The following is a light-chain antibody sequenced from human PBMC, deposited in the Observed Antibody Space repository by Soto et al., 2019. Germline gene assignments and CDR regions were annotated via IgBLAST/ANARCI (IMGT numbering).Light chain of an antibody. V-gene: IGKV3-11*01. Sequence: EVVLTQSPATLSLSPGERATLSCRASQNVRTFLDWYQQKPGQAPRLLIYGASYRATGIPARFSGSGSGTDFTLTISSLEPEDFATYYCQKYNSALTFGGGTKVEIK. CDR2: GAS. CDR1: QNVRTF. J-gene: IGKJ4*01. CDR3: QKYNSALT.